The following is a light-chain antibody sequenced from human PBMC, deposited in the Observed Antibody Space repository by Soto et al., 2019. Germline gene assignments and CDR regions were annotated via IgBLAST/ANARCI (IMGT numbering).Light chain of an antibody. J-gene: IGKJ5*01. Sequence: EIVLTQSPATLSLSPGERATLSCRASQSLSRSLAWYQQKPGQAPRLLIYDASNRATGIPARFSGSGSGTDFTLTINSLQSEDVGVYYCQQYNNWPPSTFGQGTRLEIK. CDR1: QSLSRS. CDR3: QQYNNWPPST. CDR2: DAS. V-gene: IGKV3-11*01.